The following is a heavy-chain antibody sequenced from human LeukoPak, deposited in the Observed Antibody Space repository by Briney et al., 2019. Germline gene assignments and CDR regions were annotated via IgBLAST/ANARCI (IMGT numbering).Heavy chain of an antibody. V-gene: IGHV3-23*01. Sequence: GGTLRLSCAASGFIFSHYGMNWVRQAPGKGLEWVSGITSRSTTYYADSVKGRFTISRDNSKNMVWLQINSPTAEDTATYYCAKDGNWARFEDWGQGTLVAVSS. J-gene: IGHJ4*02. CDR3: AKDGNWARFED. CDR1: GFIFSHYG. D-gene: IGHD7-27*01. CDR2: ITSRSTT.